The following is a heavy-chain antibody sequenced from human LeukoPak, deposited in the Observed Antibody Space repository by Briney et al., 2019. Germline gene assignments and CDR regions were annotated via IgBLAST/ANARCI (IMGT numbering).Heavy chain of an antibody. Sequence: NPGGSLRLSRAVSGFTVSNYYMHWVRQAPGKGLEWVSVIYRGGSIYYADTVKGRFIIPRDNSNNTVDLQLNSLRAEDTAVYYCARESPMVGDNYYGMDVWGQGTTVTVSS. CDR2: IYRGGSI. D-gene: IGHD2-8*01. J-gene: IGHJ6*02. CDR1: GFTVSNYY. CDR3: ARESPMVGDNYYGMDV. V-gene: IGHV3-66*01.